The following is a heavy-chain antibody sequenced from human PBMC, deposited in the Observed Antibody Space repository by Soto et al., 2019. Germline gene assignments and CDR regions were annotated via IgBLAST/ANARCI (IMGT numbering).Heavy chain of an antibody. CDR1: GFSLSTSQVG. Sequence: GSGPTLVNPTQTLTLTCTFSGFSLSTSQVGVGWIRQPPGKALEWLAHVYWNDDKYYSLSLKSRLTISKDTSKSQVVLTMTNMDPVDTATYYCAHLNTRGYYLDYWGQGALVTVSS. CDR2: VYWNDDK. CDR3: AHLNTRGYYLDY. V-gene: IGHV2-5*01. J-gene: IGHJ4*02.